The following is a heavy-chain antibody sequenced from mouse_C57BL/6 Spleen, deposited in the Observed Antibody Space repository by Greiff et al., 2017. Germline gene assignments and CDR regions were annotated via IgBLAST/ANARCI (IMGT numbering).Heavy chain of an antibody. D-gene: IGHD1-1*01. CDR1: GYTFTSYW. J-gene: IGHJ3*01. CDR3: ARTEGSSDGGFAY. Sequence: QVQLQQPGAELVMPGASVKLSCKASGYTFTSYWMHWVKQRPGQGLEWIGEIDPSDSYTNYNQKFKGKSTLTVDKSSSTAYMQLSSLTSEDSAVYYCARTEGSSDGGFAYWGQGTLVTVSA. CDR2: IDPSDSYT. V-gene: IGHV1-69*01.